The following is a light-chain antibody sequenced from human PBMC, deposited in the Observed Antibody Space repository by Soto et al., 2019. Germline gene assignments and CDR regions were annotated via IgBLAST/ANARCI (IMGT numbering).Light chain of an antibody. J-gene: IGKJ1*01. CDR3: QQYNNWPQT. V-gene: IGKV3-15*01. CDR2: DAS. Sequence: IVMTQSPATLSVSPGERATLSCRASQSLRSSLAWYQQKPGQAPRLLIYDASTRATGIAARFSGSGSGTEFTLTISNLQSEDFAVYYCQQYNNWPQTFGQGTRVGIK. CDR1: QSLRSS.